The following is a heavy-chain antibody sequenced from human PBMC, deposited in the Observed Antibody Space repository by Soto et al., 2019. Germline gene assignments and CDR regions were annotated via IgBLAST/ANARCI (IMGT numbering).Heavy chain of an antibody. CDR2: IYGTGNT. Sequence: QLQLQESGPGLVKPSETLSLSCTVSGGSITSSFYWGWIRQPPGKGLEWIGSIYGTGNTYYNPSLKGRVTISADTSKNQFSLNLISVTAAYTAVYYCRSSSRYSTDVWGQGAKVTVSS. CDR1: GGSITSSFY. V-gene: IGHV4-39*01. CDR3: RSSSRYSTDV. J-gene: IGHJ6*02. D-gene: IGHD6-13*01.